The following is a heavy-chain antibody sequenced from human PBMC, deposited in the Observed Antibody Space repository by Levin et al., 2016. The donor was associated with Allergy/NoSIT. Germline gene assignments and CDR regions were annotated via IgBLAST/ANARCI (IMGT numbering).Heavy chain of an antibody. V-gene: IGHV1-69*04. J-gene: IGHJ4*02. CDR1: GGSFDRDA. CDR2: IIPIDGVA. CDR3: AREASRGLYFDS. Sequence: SVKVSCKASGGSFDRDAISWVRQAPGQGLEWMGRIIPIDGVANQAPKFQGRVTITADKSTSTAYMEVSRLTSVTAADTAMYYCAREASRGLYFDSWGRGILVAVSS.